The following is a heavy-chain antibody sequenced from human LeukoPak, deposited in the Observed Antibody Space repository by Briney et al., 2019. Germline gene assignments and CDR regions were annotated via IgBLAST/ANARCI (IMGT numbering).Heavy chain of an antibody. Sequence: SQTLSLTCAISGDSVSSNSAACNWIRQSPSRGLEWLGRTYYRSKWYGDYAVSVKSRITIDPDTSKNQFSLQLNSVTPEDTAVYYCARASYTIPDYWGQGTLVTVSS. CDR1: GDSVSSNSAA. CDR3: ARASYTIPDY. V-gene: IGHV6-1*01. D-gene: IGHD2-2*02. CDR2: TYYRSKWYG. J-gene: IGHJ4*02.